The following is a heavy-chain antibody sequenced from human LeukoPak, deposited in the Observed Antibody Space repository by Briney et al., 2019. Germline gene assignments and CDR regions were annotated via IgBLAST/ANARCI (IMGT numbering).Heavy chain of an antibody. CDR3: ADKTYYDSSGYVH. V-gene: IGHV3-21*01. CDR2: ISGDSRYI. Sequence: GSLRLSCVGSGFTFSNYGMNWVRQAPGKGLEWVSSISGDSRYIYYADSVKGRFTISRDNGKNSLYLQMNSLRAEDTAVYYCADKTYYDSSGYVHWGQGTLVTVSS. J-gene: IGHJ1*01. D-gene: IGHD3-22*01. CDR1: GFTFSNYG.